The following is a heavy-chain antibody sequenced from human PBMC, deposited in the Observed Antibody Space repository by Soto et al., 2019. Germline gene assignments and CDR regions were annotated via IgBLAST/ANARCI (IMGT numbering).Heavy chain of an antibody. CDR1: GFTFSSYG. Sequence: AGGSLRLSCAASGFTFSSYGMHWVRQAPGKGLEWVAVISYDGSNKYYADSVKGRFTISRDNSKNTLYLQMNSLRAEDTAVYYCAKDNHVDTAMVFTIGSGMDVWGQGTTVTVSS. J-gene: IGHJ6*02. CDR2: ISYDGSNK. V-gene: IGHV3-30*18. CDR3: AKDNHVDTAMVFTIGSGMDV. D-gene: IGHD5-18*01.